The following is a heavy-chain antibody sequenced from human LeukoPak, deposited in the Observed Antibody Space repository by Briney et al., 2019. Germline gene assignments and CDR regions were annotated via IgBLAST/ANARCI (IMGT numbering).Heavy chain of an antibody. CDR1: GYSISSGYY. J-gene: IGHJ4*02. Sequence: TSETLSLTCTVSGYSISSGYYWGWIRQPPGKGLEWIGSIYHSGSTYYNPSLKSRVTISVDTSKNQFSLKLSSVTAADTAVYYCARRTCGSDCYSVDYWGQGNMVTVSS. CDR3: ARRTCGSDCYSVDY. V-gene: IGHV4-38-2*02. CDR2: IYHSGST. D-gene: IGHD2-21*02.